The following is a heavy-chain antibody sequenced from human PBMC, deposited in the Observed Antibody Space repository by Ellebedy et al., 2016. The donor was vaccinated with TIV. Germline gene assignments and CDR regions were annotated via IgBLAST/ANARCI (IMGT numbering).Heavy chain of an antibody. CDR1: GFAFSSYP. Sequence: GGSLRLSCAASGFAFSSYPMSWVRQATGKGLEWVSAIGGSGGYTYYADSVKGRFTISRDNSKDTLYLQMNSLRAEDTAVYYCARGRYYGMDVWGQGTTVTVSS. CDR3: ARGRYYGMDV. CDR2: IGGSGGYT. J-gene: IGHJ6*02. V-gene: IGHV3-23*01.